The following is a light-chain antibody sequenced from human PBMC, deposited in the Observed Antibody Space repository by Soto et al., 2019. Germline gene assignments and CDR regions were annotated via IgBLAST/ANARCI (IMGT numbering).Light chain of an antibody. Sequence: DIQLTQSPSFLSASVGDRVTFTCRASQDINTYLAWYQQKPGKAPKLLIFAASTLQNGVPSRFSGSGSGTEVTVTITSLQTEDFATYYCQQRKSYPITFGQGTRLEIK. J-gene: IGKJ5*01. CDR2: AAS. V-gene: IGKV1-9*01. CDR3: QQRKSYPIT. CDR1: QDINTY.